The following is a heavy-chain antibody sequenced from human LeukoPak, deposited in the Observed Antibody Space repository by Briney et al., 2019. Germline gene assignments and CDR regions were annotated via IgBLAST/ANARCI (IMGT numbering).Heavy chain of an antibody. J-gene: IGHJ3*02. CDR2: IYHSGST. V-gene: IGHV4-38-2*01. CDR1: GYSISSGYY. D-gene: IGHD3-22*01. CDR3: ARGGYYYDSSGYSHDAFDI. Sequence: SETLSLTCAVSGYSISSGYYWGWIRQPPGKGLEWIGSIYHSGSTYYNPSLKSRVTISVDTSKNQFSLKLSSVTAADTAVYYCARGGYYYDSSGYSHDAFDIWGQGTMVTVSS.